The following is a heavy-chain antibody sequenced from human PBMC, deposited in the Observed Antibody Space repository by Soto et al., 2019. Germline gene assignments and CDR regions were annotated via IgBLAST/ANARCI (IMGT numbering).Heavy chain of an antibody. CDR3: VRPVVPAARRGVDWFDP. D-gene: IGHD2-2*01. J-gene: IGHJ5*02. Sequence: QLQLQESGPGLVKPSETLSLTCTVSGGSISSSSYYWGWIRQPPGKGLEWIGSIYYSGSTYYNPSLKSRVTIYVDTSKNQFSLKLSSVTAADTAVYYCVRPVVPAARRGVDWFDPWGQGTLVTVSS. CDR1: GGSISSSSYY. V-gene: IGHV4-39*01. CDR2: IYYSGST.